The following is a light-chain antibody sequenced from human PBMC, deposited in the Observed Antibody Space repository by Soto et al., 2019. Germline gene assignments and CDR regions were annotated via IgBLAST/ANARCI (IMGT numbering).Light chain of an antibody. J-gene: IGKJ2*01. CDR2: DAS. CDR1: QRISNSY. Sequence: EIVLTQYPGTLSLSPGERATLSCRASQRISNSYLAWYQQKPGQAPRLLLYDASSRATGIPDRVSGSGSGTDFTLTISRLEPEDFAVYYCQQYARPPFALGQGTK. V-gene: IGKV3-20*01. CDR3: QQYARPPFA.